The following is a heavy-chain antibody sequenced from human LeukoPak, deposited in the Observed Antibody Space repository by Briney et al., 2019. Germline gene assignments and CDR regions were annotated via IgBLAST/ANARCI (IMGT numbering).Heavy chain of an antibody. CDR3: VRDEYCSSATCPMDV. CDR1: GFTFDDYG. CDR2: INWNGGST. D-gene: IGHD2-2*01. V-gene: IGHV3-20*01. J-gene: IGHJ6*04. Sequence: PGGSLRLSCAASGFTFDDYGMSWVRQAPGKGLEWVSGINWNGGSTGYADSVKGRFTISRDNAKKSLYLQMNSLRVEDTALYHCVRDEYCSSATCPMDVWGKGTTVTVSS.